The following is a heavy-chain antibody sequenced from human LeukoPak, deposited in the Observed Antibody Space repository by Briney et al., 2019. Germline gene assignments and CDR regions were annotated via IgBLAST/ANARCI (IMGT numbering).Heavy chain of an antibody. CDR2: ISGSGRNT. D-gene: IGHD3-3*01. CDR1: GLTFSSYD. CDR3: AGIPVFGVVLHQEPV. Sequence: GGSLRLSCAASGLTFSSYDMVWVRQAPGKGLQWVSGISGSGRNTYYADSVKGRFTISRDNSKNTVYLQMNSLRFDDTAVYFCAGIPVFGVVLHQEPVWGKGTTVTVSS. V-gene: IGHV3-23*01. J-gene: IGHJ6*03.